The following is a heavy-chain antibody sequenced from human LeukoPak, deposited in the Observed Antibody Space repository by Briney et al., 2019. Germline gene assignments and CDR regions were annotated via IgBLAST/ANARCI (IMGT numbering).Heavy chain of an antibody. CDR1: GGSISSSSYY. D-gene: IGHD7-27*01. Sequence: ETLSRTCTVSGGSISSSSYYWGWIRQPPGQGLEWIGSIYHSGSTNYNPSLKSRVTISVDTSKNQFSLKLSSVTAADTAVYYCARGMILGNYYYYGMDVWGQGTTVTVSS. CDR2: IYHSGST. CDR3: ARGMILGNYYYYGMDV. J-gene: IGHJ6*02. V-gene: IGHV4-39*07.